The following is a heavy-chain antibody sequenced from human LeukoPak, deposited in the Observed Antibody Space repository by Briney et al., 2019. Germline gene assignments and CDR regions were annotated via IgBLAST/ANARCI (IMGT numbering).Heavy chain of an antibody. CDR1: GFTFSRHW. CDR3: AKQLGYCSDGSCYFPY. D-gene: IGHD2-15*01. CDR2: ISNNGGYT. V-gene: IGHV3-23*01. Sequence: QPGGSLRLSCAASGFTFSRHWMHWVRQAPGKGLEWVSAISNNGGYTYYADSVQGRFTISRDNSKSTLCLQMNSLRAEDTAVYYCAKQLGYCSDGSCYFPYWGQGTLVTVST. J-gene: IGHJ4*02.